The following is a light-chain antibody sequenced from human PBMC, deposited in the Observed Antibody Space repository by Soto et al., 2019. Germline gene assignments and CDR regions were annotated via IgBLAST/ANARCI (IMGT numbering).Light chain of an antibody. Sequence: EIVLTQSPGTLSLSPGERATLSCMASQTISTSFVAWYQQKPGQAPRLLIYGASSRATGIPDRFSGSGSGTDFTLTISRLEPEDFAGYSCQQYGSLPYTFGQGTTLEIK. V-gene: IGKV3-20*01. CDR1: QTISTSF. CDR3: QQYGSLPYT. CDR2: GAS. J-gene: IGKJ2*01.